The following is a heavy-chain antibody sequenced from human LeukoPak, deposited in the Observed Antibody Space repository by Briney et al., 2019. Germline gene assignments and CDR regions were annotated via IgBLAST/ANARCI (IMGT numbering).Heavy chain of an antibody. V-gene: IGHV4-39*01. J-gene: IGHJ2*01. CDR1: GGSIRSSSYY. D-gene: IGHD5-24*01. CDR3: VRKGDGYNSGYFDL. Sequence: SETLSLTCTVSGGSIRSSSYYWGWIRQPPGKGLEWIGSIFYSGSTYYNPSLKSRVTISVDTSKNQFSLKLSSVTAADTAVYYCVRKGDGYNSGYFDLWGRGTLVTVS. CDR2: IFYSGST.